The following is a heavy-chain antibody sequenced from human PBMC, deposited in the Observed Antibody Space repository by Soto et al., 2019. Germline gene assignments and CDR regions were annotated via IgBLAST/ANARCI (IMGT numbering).Heavy chain of an antibody. CDR3: AAGIVVVPAASAYYYGMDV. D-gene: IGHD2-2*01. J-gene: IGHJ6*02. Sequence: GESLKISCKGSGYTFTSYWIGWVRQMPGKGLEWMGIIDPGDSDTRYSPSFQGQGTISADKSISTAYLQWSSLKASDTAMYYCAAGIVVVPAASAYYYGMDVWGQGTTVTVSS. CDR2: IDPGDSDT. CDR1: GYTFTSYW. V-gene: IGHV5-51*01.